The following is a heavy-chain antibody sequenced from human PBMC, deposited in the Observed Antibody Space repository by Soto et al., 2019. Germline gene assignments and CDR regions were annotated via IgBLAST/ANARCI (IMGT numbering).Heavy chain of an antibody. CDR2: IYHRGST. J-gene: IGHJ4*02. CDR1: GVTISIDAYY. CDR3: ARGETSYYYDSSGYYRHFDY. Sequence: SETLALTCSVSGVTISIDAYYWIWIRQRPGKGLEWIGNIYHRGSTYYSPSLKSRADISLDTSKNQFFLRLSSVTAADTAVYYCARGETSYYYDSSGYYRHFDYWGQGTLVTVSS. D-gene: IGHD3-22*01. V-gene: IGHV4-31*03.